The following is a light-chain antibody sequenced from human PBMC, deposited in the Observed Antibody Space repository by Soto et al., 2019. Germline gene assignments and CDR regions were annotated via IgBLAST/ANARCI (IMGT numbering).Light chain of an antibody. V-gene: IGKV1-39*01. CDR2: DGF. CDR3: QQTDRPPFT. J-gene: IGKJ3*01. Sequence: DIQMTQSPSSLSASVGDTVTITCRASQRIGRLLSWYQQQPGKAPKLLIYDGFTLQGGVPSRFSGSGSGTDFTLTIGSLQPEAFTPYYCQQTDRPPFTFGPGTKVDVK. CDR1: QRIGRL.